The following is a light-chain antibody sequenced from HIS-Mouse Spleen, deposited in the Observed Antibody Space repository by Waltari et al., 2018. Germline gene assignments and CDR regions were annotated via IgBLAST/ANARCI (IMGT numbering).Light chain of an antibody. CDR1: SSDVGGYNY. V-gene: IGLV2-14*03. J-gene: IGLJ2*01. CDR2: DVS. CDR3: SSYTSSSTEV. Sequence: QSALTQPASVSGSPGQSITISCTGTSSDVGGYNYVSWYQQHPGKAPKLMIYDVSNRPSGVSNRFSGSKSGNTASLTISVLQAEDEADYYCSSYTSSSTEVFGGGTKLTVL.